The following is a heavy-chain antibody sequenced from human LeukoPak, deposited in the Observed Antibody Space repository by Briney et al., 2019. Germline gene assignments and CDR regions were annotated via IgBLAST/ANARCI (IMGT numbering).Heavy chain of an antibody. J-gene: IGHJ4*02. CDR3: AGGYGFI. D-gene: IGHD5-18*01. CDR1: GYTFTSYV. CDR2: INAGNGNT. Sequence: ASVKVSCKASGYTFTSYVIHWVRQAPGQRLEWMGWINAGNGNTKYSQEFQGRVTITRNTSISTAYMELSSLRSEDTAVYYCAGGYGFIWGQGTLVTVSS. V-gene: IGHV1-3*03.